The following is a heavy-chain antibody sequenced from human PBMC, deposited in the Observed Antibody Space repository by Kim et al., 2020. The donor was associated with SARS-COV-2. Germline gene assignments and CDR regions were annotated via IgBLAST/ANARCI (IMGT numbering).Heavy chain of an antibody. D-gene: IGHD4-17*01. J-gene: IGHJ1*01. Sequence: VQGRVTITADESTSTAYMELSSLRSEDTAVYYCATVPTVTTSRAEYFQHWGQGTLVTVSS. CDR3: ATVPTVTTSRAEYFQH. V-gene: IGHV1-69*01.